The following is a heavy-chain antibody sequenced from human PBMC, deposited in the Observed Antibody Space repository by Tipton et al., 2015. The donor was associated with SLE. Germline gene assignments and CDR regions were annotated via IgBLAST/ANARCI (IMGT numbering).Heavy chain of an antibody. Sequence: TLSLTCTVSGSPISSHNWGWIRQPPGKGLEWVGHSSDSGNANYNPSLRSRVTISVDTSKNQFSLNLKSVGAADTAFYFCARKRGGSYYDYWGQGTLVTVSS. CDR3: ARKRGGSYYDY. D-gene: IGHD1-26*01. V-gene: IGHV4-59*11. CDR1: GSPISSHN. CDR2: SSDSGNA. J-gene: IGHJ4*02.